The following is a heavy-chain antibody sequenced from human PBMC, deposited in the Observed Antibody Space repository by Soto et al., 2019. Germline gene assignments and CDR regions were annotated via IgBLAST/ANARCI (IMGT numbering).Heavy chain of an antibody. D-gene: IGHD6-13*01. V-gene: IGHV4-4*02. J-gene: IGHJ4*02. CDR2: IYHGGST. CDR1: GGSISSSNL. CDR3: ARPPRSIEAGGLDY. Sequence: QVQLQESGPGLVKPSGTLSLTCAVSGGSISSSNLWTWVRQPPGKGLEWIGEIYHGGSTNYNPSLKRRFNISVDKSKNQFSLRLSSVTAADTAVYYCARPPRSIEAGGLDYWGQGILVTVSS.